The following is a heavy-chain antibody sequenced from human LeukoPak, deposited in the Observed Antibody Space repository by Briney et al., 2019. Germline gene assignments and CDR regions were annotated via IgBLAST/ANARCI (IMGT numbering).Heavy chain of an antibody. V-gene: IGHV3-23*01. D-gene: IGHD6-19*01. CDR2: MSGRGDTS. CDR3: AKAMAVAGSGGDYYYYYGMDV. Sequence: PGGSLRLSCAASGFTFGTHAMTWVRQAPGKGLEWVSGMSGRGDTSYYADSVKGRFTISRDNSKNTLYLQMNSLRAEDTAVYYCAKAMAVAGSGGDYYYYYGMDVWGQGTTVTVSS. J-gene: IGHJ6*02. CDR1: GFTFGTHA.